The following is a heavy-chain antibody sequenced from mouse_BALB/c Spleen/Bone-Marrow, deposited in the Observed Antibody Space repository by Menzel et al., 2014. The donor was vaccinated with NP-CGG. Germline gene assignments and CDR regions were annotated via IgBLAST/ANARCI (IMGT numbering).Heavy chain of an antibody. J-gene: IGHJ3*01. D-gene: IGHD3-3*01. CDR1: GFTFSSYT. Sequence: EVQGVESGGSLVQPGGSLKLSCAASGFTFSSYTMSWVRQTPEKRLEWVAYISNGGGSTYYPDTVKGRFTISRDNAKNTLYLQMSSLKSEDTAMYYCARRAGAYWGQGTLVTVSA. CDR2: ISNGGGST. V-gene: IGHV5-12-2*01. CDR3: ARRAGAY.